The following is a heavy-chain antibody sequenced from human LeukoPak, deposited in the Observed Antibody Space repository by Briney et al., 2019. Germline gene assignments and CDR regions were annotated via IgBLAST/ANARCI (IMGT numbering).Heavy chain of an antibody. CDR2: IYPGDSDT. D-gene: IGHD2-15*01. CDR1: GYSFTNSW. V-gene: IGHV5-51*01. Sequence: GESLKISCKASGYSFTNSWIGWVRQMPGKGLEWMGIIYPGDSDTTYGPSFQGQVTISADESISTAYLQWSSLKASDTAMYYCARLLRHCSGGSCYFSWFDPWGQGTLVTVSS. CDR3: ARLLRHCSGGSCYFSWFDP. J-gene: IGHJ5*02.